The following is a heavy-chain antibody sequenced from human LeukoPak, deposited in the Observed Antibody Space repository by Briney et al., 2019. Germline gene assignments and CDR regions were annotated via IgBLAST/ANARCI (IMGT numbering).Heavy chain of an antibody. J-gene: IGHJ4*02. Sequence: GASVKVSCKASGYTFTSYGISWVRQAPGQGLEWMGWISAYNGNTNYAQKLQGRVTMTTDTSTSTAYMELRSLRSDDTAVYYCARADPTSEHYGSGSYYCAFDYWGQGNLVTVSS. D-gene: IGHD3-10*01. CDR1: GYTFTSYG. CDR2: ISAYNGNT. V-gene: IGHV1-18*01. CDR3: ARADPTSEHYGSGSYYCAFDY.